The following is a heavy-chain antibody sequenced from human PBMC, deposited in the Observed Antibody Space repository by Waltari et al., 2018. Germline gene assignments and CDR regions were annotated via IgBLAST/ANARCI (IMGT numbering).Heavy chain of an antibody. CDR1: GYSISSGYY. V-gene: IGHV4-38-2*02. Sequence: QVQLQESGPGLVKPSETLSLTCTVSGYSISSGYYWGWIRQPPGKGLEWIGSIYHSGSTYYNPSLKSRVTISVDTSKNQFSLKLSSVTAADTAVYYCAGDIVVVPAAPTYITMVQGRRRYHAFDIWGQGTMVTVSS. CDR2: IYHSGST. CDR3: AGDIVVVPAAPTYITMVQGRRRYHAFDI. J-gene: IGHJ3*02. D-gene: IGHD2-2*01.